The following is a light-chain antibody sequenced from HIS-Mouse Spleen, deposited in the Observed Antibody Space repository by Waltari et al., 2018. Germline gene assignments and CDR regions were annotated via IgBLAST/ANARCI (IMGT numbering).Light chain of an antibody. V-gene: IGLV2-23*01. CDR1: SSDVGSYNL. CDR2: EGS. CDR3: CSYAGSSTWV. J-gene: IGLJ3*02. Sequence: QSALTQPASVSGSPGQSITISCTGTSSDVGSYNLVSWYPQHPGKAPQLMIYEGSKRPSGVSNRFSGSKSGNTAYLTISGLQAEDEADYYCCSYAGSSTWVFGGGTKLTVL.